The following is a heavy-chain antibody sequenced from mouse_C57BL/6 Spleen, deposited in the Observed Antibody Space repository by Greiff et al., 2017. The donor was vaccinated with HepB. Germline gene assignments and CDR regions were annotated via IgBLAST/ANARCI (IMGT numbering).Heavy chain of an antibody. D-gene: IGHD1-1*01. CDR2: IYPGSGST. CDR3: ARSITTTGYFDV. Sequence: VQLQQPGAELVKPGASVKMSCKASGYTFTSYWITWVKQRPGQGLEWIGDIYPGSGSTNYNEKFKSKATLTVDTSSSTAYMLLSSLTSEGSAVYCCARSITTTGYFDVWGTGTPVTVSS. CDR1: GYTFTSYW. V-gene: IGHV1-55*01. J-gene: IGHJ1*03.